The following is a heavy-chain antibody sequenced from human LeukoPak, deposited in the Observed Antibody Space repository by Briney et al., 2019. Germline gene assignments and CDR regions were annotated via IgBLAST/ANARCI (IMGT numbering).Heavy chain of an antibody. CDR3: ATRYGSGSYFLDY. CDR2: IIPIFGTA. D-gene: IGHD3-10*01. V-gene: IGHV1-69*13. J-gene: IGHJ4*02. Sequence: ASVKVSCKASGGTFSSYTISWVRQAPGQGLEWMGGIIPIFGTANYAQKFQGRVTITADESTSTAYMELSSLRSEDTAVYYCATRYGSGSYFLDYWGQGTLVTVSS. CDR1: GGTFSSYT.